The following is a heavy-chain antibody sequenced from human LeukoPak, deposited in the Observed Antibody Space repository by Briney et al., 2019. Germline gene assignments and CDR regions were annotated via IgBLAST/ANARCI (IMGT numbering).Heavy chain of an antibody. J-gene: IGHJ6*02. V-gene: IGHV3-33*01. CDR1: GFILNDYG. CDR2: IWFDKNQ. D-gene: IGHD2-8*01. CDR3: ARDRHCVNGVCHSPPGMDV. Sequence: GRSLRLSCAASGFILNDYGMHWVRQAPGKGLEWVADIWFDKNQHFADSVKGRFAISRDNSKNTVYLQINSLRAEDTAVNYCARDRHCVNGVCHSPPGMDVWGQGTTVTVSS.